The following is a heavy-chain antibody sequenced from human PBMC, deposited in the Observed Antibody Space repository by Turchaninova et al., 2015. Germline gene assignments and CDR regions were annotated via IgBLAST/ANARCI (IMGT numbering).Heavy chain of an antibody. CDR2: ISGYNGNT. J-gene: IGHJ4*01. D-gene: IGHD3-10*01. CDR1: GYTFTSFG. CDR3: ARDYYYVSGSTDY. Sequence: QVQLVQSGAEVKRPGASGTVSCQASGYTFTSFGISWVRQAPGQGLEWMGWISGYNGNTNYAQKFQDRVTMTTDTSTTTAYMELRSLRSDDTAVYYCARDYYYVSGSTDYWGQGTLVTVSS. V-gene: IGHV1-18*01.